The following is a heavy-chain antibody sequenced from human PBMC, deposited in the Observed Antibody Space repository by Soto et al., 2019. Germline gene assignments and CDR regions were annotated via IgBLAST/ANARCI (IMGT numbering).Heavy chain of an antibody. CDR2: ISSSSSYI. J-gene: IGHJ3*02. V-gene: IGHV3-21*01. CDR3: ARDMIVVVINGEGKAFDI. D-gene: IGHD3-22*01. Sequence: EVQLVESGGGLVKPGGSLRLSCAASGFTFSSYSMNWVRQAPGTGLEWVSSISSSSSYIYYADSVKGRFTISRDNAKNSLYLQMNSLRAEDTAVYYCARDMIVVVINGEGKAFDIWGQGTMVTVSS. CDR1: GFTFSSYS.